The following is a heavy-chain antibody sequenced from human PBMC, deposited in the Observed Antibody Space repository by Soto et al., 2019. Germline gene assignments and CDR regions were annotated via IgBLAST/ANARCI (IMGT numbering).Heavy chain of an antibody. V-gene: IGHV3-30-3*01. CDR1: GFTFSSYA. D-gene: IGHD1-1*01. J-gene: IGHJ5*02. CDR2: ISYDGSNK. Sequence: QVQLVESGGGVVQPGRSLRLSCEASGFTFSSYAMHWVRQAPGKGLEWVAVISYDGSNKYYADSVKGRFTISRDNSKNTLYLQMNSLRAEDTAVYYCARVLLTGRLPSNWFDPWGQGTLVTVSS. CDR3: ARVLLTGRLPSNWFDP.